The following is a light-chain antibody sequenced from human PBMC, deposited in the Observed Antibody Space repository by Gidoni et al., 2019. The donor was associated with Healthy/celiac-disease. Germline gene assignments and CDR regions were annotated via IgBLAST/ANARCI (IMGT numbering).Light chain of an antibody. V-gene: IGKV3-11*01. CDR3: QQRSNWIT. CDR1: QSVSSY. Sequence: EIVLTQSPATLSLSPGERATLSCRASQSVSSYLAWYQQKPGQAPRLLIYDASNRATDIPARFSGSGSGTDFTLTISSLEPEDFAVYYCQQRSNWITFXXXTRLEIK. CDR2: DAS. J-gene: IGKJ5*01.